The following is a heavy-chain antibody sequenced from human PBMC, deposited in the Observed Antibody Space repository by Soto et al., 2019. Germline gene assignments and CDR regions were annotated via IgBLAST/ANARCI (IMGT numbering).Heavy chain of an antibody. CDR2: ISSGGSDK. CDR1: GFTFSDYY. CDR3: ARDLGGSCSSTSCLDAFDI. D-gene: IGHD2-2*01. J-gene: IGHJ3*02. V-gene: IGHV3-11*01. Sequence: QVQLVESGGGLVKSGGSLRLSCAASGFTFSDYYMSWIRQAPGKGLEWVSHISSGGSDKYHADSVKGRFTISRDNAKKSLYLQMNSLRAEDTAVYYCARDLGGSCSSTSCLDAFDIWGQGRMVTVSS.